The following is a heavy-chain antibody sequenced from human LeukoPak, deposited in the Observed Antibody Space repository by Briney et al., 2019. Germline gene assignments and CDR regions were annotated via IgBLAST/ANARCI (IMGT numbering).Heavy chain of an antibody. Sequence: SGPALVEPTQTLTLTCTFSGFSLSSSGMCVTWIRQPPGKALEWLARIDWDNAKFHNTSLKTRLTVSKDTSKNQVVLTMTNMDPVDTATYYCARMNRRSGSHRDAFDIWGRGTRVTVSS. CDR1: GFSLSSSGMC. CDR3: ARMNRRSGSHRDAFDI. D-gene: IGHD1-26*01. CDR2: IDWDNAK. J-gene: IGHJ3*02. V-gene: IGHV2-70*17.